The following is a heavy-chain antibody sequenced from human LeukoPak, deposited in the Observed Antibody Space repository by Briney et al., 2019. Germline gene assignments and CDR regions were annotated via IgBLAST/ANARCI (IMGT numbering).Heavy chain of an antibody. CDR3: ARGDGRDAFDI. J-gene: IGHJ3*02. V-gene: IGHV3-23*01. D-gene: IGHD5-24*01. CDR2: ITGSGGST. CDR1: GFTFSNYG. Sequence: PGGSLRLSCAASGFTFSNYGLSWVRQAPGKGLEWVSGITGSGGSTYYADSVKGRFTISRDNAKNSLYLQMNSLRAEDTAVYYCARGDGRDAFDIWGQGTMVTVSS.